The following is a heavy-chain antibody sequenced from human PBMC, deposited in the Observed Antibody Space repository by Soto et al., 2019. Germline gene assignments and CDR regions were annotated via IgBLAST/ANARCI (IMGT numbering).Heavy chain of an antibody. CDR3: ARGRGVVPTAAFYYYYMDG. CDR1: GYTFTSYY. D-gene: IGHD2-2*01. Sequence: ASVKVSCKASGYTFTSYYMHWVRQAPGQGLEWMGIINPSGGSTSYAQKFQGRVTMTRDTSTSTVYMELSSLRSDDTAVYYCARGRGVVPTAAFYYYYMDGWGKGTTGAVYS. V-gene: IGHV1-46*01. J-gene: IGHJ6*03. CDR2: INPSGGST.